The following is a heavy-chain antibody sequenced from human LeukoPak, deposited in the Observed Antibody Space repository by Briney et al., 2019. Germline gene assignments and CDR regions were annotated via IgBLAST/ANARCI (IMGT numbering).Heavy chain of an antibody. CDR3: ASGYYGSGDLY. CDR2: IYHSGST. D-gene: IGHD3-10*01. Sequence: SETLSLTCTVSGYSISSGYYWGWIRQPPGKGLEWIGSIYHSGSTYYNPSLKSRVTISVDTSKNQFSLKLSSVTAADTAVYYCASGYYGSGDLYWGQGTLVTVSS. V-gene: IGHV4-38-2*02. J-gene: IGHJ4*02. CDR1: GYSISSGYY.